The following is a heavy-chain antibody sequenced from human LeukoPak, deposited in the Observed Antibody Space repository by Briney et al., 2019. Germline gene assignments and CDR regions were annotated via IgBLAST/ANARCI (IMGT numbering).Heavy chain of an antibody. V-gene: IGHV5-51*01. CDR1: GYSFTNYW. CDR3: ARHEVGGDSSSGYEFYYYMDV. Sequence: GESLKISCKTSGYSFTNYWIGWVPQMPGKGLEWMGIIYPGDSDTQYSPSFPRQVTISVDESISTAYLQWSSLKASDPATYYCARHEVGGDSSSGYEFYYYMDVWGKVTTVTVSS. D-gene: IGHD3-3*01. J-gene: IGHJ6*03. CDR2: IYPGDSDT.